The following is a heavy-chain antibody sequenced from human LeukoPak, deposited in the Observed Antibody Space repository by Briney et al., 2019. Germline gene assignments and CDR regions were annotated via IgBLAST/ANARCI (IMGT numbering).Heavy chain of an antibody. CDR3: AKDDGGEWLFPVFDY. V-gene: IGHV3-9*01. D-gene: IGHD3-3*01. CDR2: ISWNSGSI. J-gene: IGHJ4*02. CDR1: GLTLDDYA. Sequence: RRSLRLAWAASGLTLDDYAIRSVRQATGRGLEWVSGISWNSGSIGYAECVKGPFTISSHNPKHSLYLHMNSLRAEGTALYYCAKDDGGEWLFPVFDYWGQGTLVTVSS.